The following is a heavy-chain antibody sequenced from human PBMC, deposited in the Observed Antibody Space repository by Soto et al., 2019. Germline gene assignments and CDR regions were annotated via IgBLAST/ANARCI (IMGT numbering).Heavy chain of an antibody. V-gene: IGHV1-3*01. Sequence: QVQLVQSGAEVKKPGASVKVSCKASGYTFTSYAMHWVRQAPGQRLEWMGWINAGNGNTKYSQKFQGRVTITRDTSASTAYMELSSLRSEDTAAYYCAGVAYGSGSYNWFDPWGQGTLVTVSS. CDR3: AGVAYGSGSYNWFDP. J-gene: IGHJ5*02. CDR1: GYTFTSYA. D-gene: IGHD3-10*01. CDR2: INAGNGNT.